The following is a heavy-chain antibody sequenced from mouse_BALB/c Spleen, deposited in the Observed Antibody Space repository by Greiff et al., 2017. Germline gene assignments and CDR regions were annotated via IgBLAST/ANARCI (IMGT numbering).Heavy chain of an antibody. D-gene: IGHD2-14*01. CDR3: ARGRRYDGGYYAMDY. CDR1: GFTFSSYA. J-gene: IGHJ4*01. V-gene: IGHV5-6-5*01. CDR2: ISSGGST. Sequence: EVKLVESGGGLVKPGGSLKLSCAASGFTFSSYAMSWVRQTPEKRLEWVASISSGGSTYYPDSVKGRFTISRDNARNILYLQMSSLRSEDTAMYYCARGRRYDGGYYAMDYWGQGTSVTVSS.